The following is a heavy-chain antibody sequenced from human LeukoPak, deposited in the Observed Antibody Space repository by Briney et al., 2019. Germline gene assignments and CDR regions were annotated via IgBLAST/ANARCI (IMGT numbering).Heavy chain of an antibody. Sequence: QTGGSLRLSCAASGFTVSSNYMSWVRQAPGKGLEWVSVIYSGGSTYYADSVKGRFTISRDNSKNTLYLQMNSLRAEDTAVYYCARDSVATNDAFDIWGQGTMVTVSS. J-gene: IGHJ3*02. D-gene: IGHD5-12*01. CDR2: IYSGGST. CDR3: ARDSVATNDAFDI. V-gene: IGHV3-53*01. CDR1: GFTVSSNY.